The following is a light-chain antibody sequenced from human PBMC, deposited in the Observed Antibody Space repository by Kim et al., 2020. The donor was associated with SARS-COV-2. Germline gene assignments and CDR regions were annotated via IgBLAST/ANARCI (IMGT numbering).Light chain of an antibody. CDR2: RTN. CDR3: NTRDDRGKDYV. J-gene: IGLJ1*01. V-gene: IGLV3-19*01. Sequence: SSELTQDPAVSVALGQSVRITCQGDSLRKFHTSWFQQKPGQAPRLVIFRTNNRPSGIPDRFSGSNSGVTSSLTITATQAEDEAVYFCNTRDDRGKDYVFG. CDR1: SLRKFH.